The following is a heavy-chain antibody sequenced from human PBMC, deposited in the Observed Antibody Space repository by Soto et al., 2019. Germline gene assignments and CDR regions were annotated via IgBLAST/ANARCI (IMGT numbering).Heavy chain of an antibody. Sequence: GGSLRLSCAASGFTFSSYGMHWVRQAPGKGLEWVVVIWYDGSNKYYADSVKGRFTISRDNSKNTLYLQMNSLRAEDTAVYYCARDSGSYDFDYWGQGTLVTVSS. V-gene: IGHV3-33*01. CDR3: ARDSGSYDFDY. J-gene: IGHJ4*02. D-gene: IGHD1-26*01. CDR2: IWYDGSNK. CDR1: GFTFSSYG.